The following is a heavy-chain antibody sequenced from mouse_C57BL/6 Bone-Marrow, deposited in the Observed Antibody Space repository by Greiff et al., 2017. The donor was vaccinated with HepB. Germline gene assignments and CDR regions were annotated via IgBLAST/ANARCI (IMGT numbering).Heavy chain of an antibody. CDR2: IYPGDGDT. Sequence: QVQLQQSGAELVKPGASVKISCKASGYAFSSYWMNWVKQRPGKGLEWIGQIYPGDGDTNYNGKFKGKATLTADKSSSTAYMQLSSLTSEDSAVYFCASLVDYYSNYHPPPWFAYWGQGTLVTVSA. V-gene: IGHV1-80*01. J-gene: IGHJ3*01. D-gene: IGHD2-5*01. CDR1: GYAFSSYW. CDR3: ASLVDYYSNYHPPPWFAY.